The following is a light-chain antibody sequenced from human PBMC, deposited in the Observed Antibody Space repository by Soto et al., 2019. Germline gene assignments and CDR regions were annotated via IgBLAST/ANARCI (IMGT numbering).Light chain of an antibody. J-gene: IGLJ2*01. CDR2: DDS. Sequence: QSVLTQPASVSGSPGQSITISCTGTSSDVGGYNYVSWYQQHPGKAHKHMIYDDSNRPSGVSNRFSGSKSGNTASLTISGLQAEDEADYYCSSYTSSSTLVFGGGTKVTVL. CDR3: SSYTSSSTLV. CDR1: SSDVGGYNY. V-gene: IGLV2-14*01.